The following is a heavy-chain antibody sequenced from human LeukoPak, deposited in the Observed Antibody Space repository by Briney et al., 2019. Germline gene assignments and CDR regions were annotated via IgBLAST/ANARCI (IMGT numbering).Heavy chain of an antibody. Sequence: GGSLRLSCAASGFTFSSYWMHWVRQAPGKGLVWVSRINSDGSSTSYADSVKGRFTISRDNAKNTLYLQMNSLRAEDTAVYYCAKGQHIVVVTAQYAEYFQHWGQGTLVTVSS. D-gene: IGHD2-21*02. CDR3: AKGQHIVVVTAQYAEYFQH. CDR1: GFTFSSYW. V-gene: IGHV3-74*01. CDR2: INSDGSST. J-gene: IGHJ1*01.